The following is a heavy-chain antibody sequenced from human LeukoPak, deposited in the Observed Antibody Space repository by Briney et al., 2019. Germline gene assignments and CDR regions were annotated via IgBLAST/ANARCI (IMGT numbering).Heavy chain of an antibody. D-gene: IGHD5-18*01. J-gene: IGHJ6*02. Sequence: SVKVSFKASGGTFIIYAISWVRQAPGQGLEWMGRIIPSLGIANNAQKFQSRVTITADKSTSTAYMELSTLRSEDTAVYYCARDSKDAAMVAYYYYYGMDVWGQGTTVTASS. CDR1: GGTFIIYA. CDR2: IIPSLGIA. V-gene: IGHV1-69*04. CDR3: ARDSKDAAMVAYYYYYGMDV.